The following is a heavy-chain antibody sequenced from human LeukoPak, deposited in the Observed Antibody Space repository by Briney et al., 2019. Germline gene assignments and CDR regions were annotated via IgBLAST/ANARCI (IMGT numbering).Heavy chain of an antibody. CDR2: IYSGGST. Sequence: TGGSLRLSCAASGFTVSNNYMTWVRQAPGKGLEWVSVIYSGGSTLYADSVKGRFTTSRDKSKNTLYLQMNSLRAEDTAVYYCARDMGDWGRSFDYWGQGTMVTVSS. J-gene: IGHJ3*01. V-gene: IGHV3-53*01. CDR1: GFTVSNNY. D-gene: IGHD7-27*01. CDR3: ARDMGDWGRSFDY.